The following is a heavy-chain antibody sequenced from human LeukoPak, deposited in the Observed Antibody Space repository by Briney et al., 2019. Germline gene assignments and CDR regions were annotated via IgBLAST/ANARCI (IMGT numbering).Heavy chain of an antibody. CDR1: GFTFSSYG. CDR3: AKDDGGSYYIYYYYMDV. J-gene: IGHJ6*03. CDR2: ISGSGGRT. Sequence: GGSLRLSCAASGFTFSSYGMSWVRQAPGKGLEWVSAISGSGGRTYHADSVKGRFTISRDNSKNTLYLQMNSLRAEDTAVYYCAKDDGGSYYIYYYYMDVWGKGTTVTISS. D-gene: IGHD1-26*01. V-gene: IGHV3-23*01.